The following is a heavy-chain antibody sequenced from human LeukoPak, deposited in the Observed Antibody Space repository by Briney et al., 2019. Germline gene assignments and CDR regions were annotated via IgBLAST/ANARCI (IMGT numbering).Heavy chain of an antibody. CDR1: GFTFASYS. V-gene: IGHV3-21*01. J-gene: IGHJ4*02. CDR3: ARVSGRLERQSDLDY. D-gene: IGHD1-1*01. CDR2: ISGDSTYI. Sequence: GGSLRLSRAASGFTFASYSMNWVRQAPGKGLEWVSSISGDSTYIYNAGSVKGRFTISRDNAQASLYLQMISLRADDTAVYYCARVSGRLERQSDLDYWGQGTLVIVSS.